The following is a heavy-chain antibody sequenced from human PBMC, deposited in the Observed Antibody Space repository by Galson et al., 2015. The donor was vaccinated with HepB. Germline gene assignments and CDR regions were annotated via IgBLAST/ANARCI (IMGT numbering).Heavy chain of an antibody. Sequence: QSGAEVKKPGESLRISCKGSGYSFTSYWISWVRQMPGKGLEWMGRIDPSDSYTNYSPSFQGHVTISADKSISTAYLQWSSLKATDTAMYYCARLYYYDSSGWAGDHYFDYWGQGTLVTVSS. CDR2: IDPSDSYT. J-gene: IGHJ4*02. V-gene: IGHV5-10-1*01. D-gene: IGHD3-22*01. CDR3: ARLYYYDSSGWAGDHYFDY. CDR1: GYSFTSYW.